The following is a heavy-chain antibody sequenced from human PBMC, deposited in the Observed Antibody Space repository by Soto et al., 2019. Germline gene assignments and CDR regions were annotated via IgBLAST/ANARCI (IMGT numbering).Heavy chain of an antibody. CDR2: IYYSGST. V-gene: IGHV4-39*01. CDR3: ARGDFWSGYYYYGMDV. CDR1: GGSISSSSYY. J-gene: IGHJ6*02. D-gene: IGHD3-3*01. Sequence: PSETLSLTCTVSGGSISSSSYYWGWIRQPPGKGLEWIGSIYYSGSTYYNPSLKSRVTISVDTSKNQFSLKLSSVTAADTAVYYYARGDFWSGYYYYGMDVWGQGTTVTVSS.